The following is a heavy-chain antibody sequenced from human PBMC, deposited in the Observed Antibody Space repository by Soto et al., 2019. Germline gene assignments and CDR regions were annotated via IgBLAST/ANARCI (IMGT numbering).Heavy chain of an antibody. CDR3: ARETLGGYSGYDPYYYYGMDV. J-gene: IGHJ6*02. CDR1: GYTFTSYA. Sequence: ASVKVSCKASGYTFTSYAMHWVRQAPGQRLEWMGWIDAGNGNTKYSQQFQGRVTITRDTSASTAYMELSSLRSEDTAVYYCARETLGGYSGYDPYYYYGMDVWGQGTTVTVSS. V-gene: IGHV1-3*01. D-gene: IGHD5-12*01. CDR2: IDAGNGNT.